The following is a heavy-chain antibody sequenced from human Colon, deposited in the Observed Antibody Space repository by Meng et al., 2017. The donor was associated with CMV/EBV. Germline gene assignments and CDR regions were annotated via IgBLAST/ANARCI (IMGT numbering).Heavy chain of an antibody. J-gene: IGHJ6*02. V-gene: IGHV4-39*01. CDR2: IYYRGST. CDR1: GDSISSTSSITGNPYY. D-gene: IGHD2-21*01. CDR3: ARRCGGDCYLHYGLDV. Sequence: SETLSLTCSVSGDSISSTSSITGNPYYWGWIRQTPGKGLDWIGSIYYRGSTSYNPSLQSRVTISIDASRNVVSMTLSSVTAADTAVYYCARRCGGDCYLHYGLDVWGQGTAVTVSS.